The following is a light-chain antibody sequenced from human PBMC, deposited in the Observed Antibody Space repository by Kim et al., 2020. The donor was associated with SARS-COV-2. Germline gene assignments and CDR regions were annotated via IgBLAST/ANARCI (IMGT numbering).Light chain of an antibody. CDR1: SLRIYY. CDR3: NSRDSNNNGL. J-gene: IGLJ2*01. CDR2: GKN. Sequence: SSELTQDPAVSVALGQTVRITCQGDSLRIYYATWYQQKPGQAPILVIYGKNNRPSGIPDRFSGSSSGNTASLTITGTQAGDEADYYCNSRDSNNNGLFGGGTQLTVL. V-gene: IGLV3-19*01.